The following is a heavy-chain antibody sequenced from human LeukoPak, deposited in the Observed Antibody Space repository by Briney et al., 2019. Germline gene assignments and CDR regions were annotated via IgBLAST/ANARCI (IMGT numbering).Heavy chain of an antibody. CDR1: GYSISNGYY. V-gene: IGHV4-38-2*02. Sequence: SETLSLTCTVSGYSISNGYYWGWIRQPPGKGLEWIGSIYHSGSTYYNSSLKSRVTISIDTSKNQFSLKLRSVTAADTAVYYCARDKASGRSYFAYYMDVWGKGTTVTVSS. CDR3: ARDKASGRSYFAYYMDV. J-gene: IGHJ6*03. CDR2: IYHSGST. D-gene: IGHD3-10*01.